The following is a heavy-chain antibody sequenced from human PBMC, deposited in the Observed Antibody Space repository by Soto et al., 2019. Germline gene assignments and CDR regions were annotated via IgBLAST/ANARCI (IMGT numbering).Heavy chain of an antibody. CDR3: ARDPAPGWIPLDPGYYYYYMDV. V-gene: IGHV1-46*03. CDR1: GYTFTSYY. Sequence: QVQLVQSGAEVKKPGASVKVSCKASGYTFTSYYMHWVRQAPGQGLEWMGIINPSGGSTSYAQKFQGRVTMTRDTSTSTVYMELSSLRSEDTAVYYCARDPAPGWIPLDPGYYYYYMDVWGKGTTVTVSS. D-gene: IGHD5-18*01. J-gene: IGHJ6*03. CDR2: INPSGGST.